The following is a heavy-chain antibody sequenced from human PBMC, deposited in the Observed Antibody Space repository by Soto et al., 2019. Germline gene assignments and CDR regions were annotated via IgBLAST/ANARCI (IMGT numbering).Heavy chain of an antibody. J-gene: IGHJ4*02. V-gene: IGHV4-4*07. CDR2: IYTSGST. CDR1: GGSISSYY. D-gene: IGHD5-18*01. Sequence: PSETLSLTCTVSGGSISSYYWGWIRQPAGKGLEWIGRIYTSGSTNYNPSLKSRVTMSVDTSKNQFSLKLSSVTAADTAVYYCASPSKEYGYGYDYWGQGTLVTVSS. CDR3: ASPSKEYGYGYDY.